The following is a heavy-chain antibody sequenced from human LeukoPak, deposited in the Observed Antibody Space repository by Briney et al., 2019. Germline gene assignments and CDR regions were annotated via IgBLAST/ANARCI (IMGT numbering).Heavy chain of an antibody. CDR1: GGSISSYY. Sequence: NSSETLSLTCTVSGGSISSYYWSWIRQPAGKGLEWIGRIYASGNTHYNPSLKSRVTMSVDTSKTQFSLKLSSVTAADTAVYYCARRDAFDIWGQGTMVTVSS. CDR2: IYASGNT. J-gene: IGHJ3*02. V-gene: IGHV4-4*07. CDR3: ARRDAFDI.